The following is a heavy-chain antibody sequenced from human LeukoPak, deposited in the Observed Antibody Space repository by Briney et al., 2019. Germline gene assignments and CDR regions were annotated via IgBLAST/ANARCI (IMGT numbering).Heavy chain of an antibody. CDR2: IYYSGST. J-gene: IGHJ4*02. V-gene: IGHV4-39*07. CDR3: ARDPSDWSGESYFDY. CDR1: GGSISSSSYY. Sequence: KSSETLSLSCTVSGGSISSSSYYWGWIRQPPGKGLEWIGSIYYSGSTYYNPSLKSRVTISVDTSKNQFSLKLSSVTAADTAVYYCARDPSDWSGESYFDYWGQGTLVTVSS. D-gene: IGHD3-3*01.